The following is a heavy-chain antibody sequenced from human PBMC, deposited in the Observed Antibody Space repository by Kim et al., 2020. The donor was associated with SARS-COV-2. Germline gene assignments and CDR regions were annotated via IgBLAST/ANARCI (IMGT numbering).Heavy chain of an antibody. J-gene: IGHJ6*02. CDR2: IYTSGST. D-gene: IGHD3-10*01. CDR1: GGSISSYY. Sequence: SETLSLTCTVSGGSISSYYWSWIRQPAGKGLEWIGRIYTSGSTNYNPSLKSRVTMSVDTSKNQFSLKLSSVTAADTAVYYCARDLPPNTYYYGSGTDGMDVWGQGTTVTVSS. CDR3: ARDLPPNTYYYGSGTDGMDV. V-gene: IGHV4-4*07.